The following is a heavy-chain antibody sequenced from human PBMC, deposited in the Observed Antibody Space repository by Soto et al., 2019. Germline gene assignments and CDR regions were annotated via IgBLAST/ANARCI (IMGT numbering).Heavy chain of an antibody. V-gene: IGHV1-18*01. J-gene: IGHJ6*02. Sequence: QVQLVQSGDEVKKPGASVKVSCKASGYIFVNYGIAWVRQAPGQGLEWMGWISPYTGNTHSATKVQGRLTMTTDSSTSTAYMDLGSLTSDDTAVYYCVMVDNYVTPTPQDVWGQGTTVTVSS. CDR1: GYIFVNYG. D-gene: IGHD3-16*01. CDR3: VMVDNYVTPTPQDV. CDR2: ISPYTGNT.